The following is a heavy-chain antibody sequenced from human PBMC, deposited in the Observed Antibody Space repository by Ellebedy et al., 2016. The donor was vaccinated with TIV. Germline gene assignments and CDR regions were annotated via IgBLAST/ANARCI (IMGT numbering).Heavy chain of an antibody. D-gene: IGHD1-26*01. Sequence: GESLKISXAASGFTFSSYGMHWVRQAPGKGLEWVALISYDGTSNYYADSVKGRFTISRDNAKNSLYLQMNSLRAEDTAVYYCVRELGEAGSYYFDYWGQGTLVTVSS. CDR3: VRELGEAGSYYFDY. CDR2: ISYDGTSN. J-gene: IGHJ4*02. V-gene: IGHV3-30*03. CDR1: GFTFSSYG.